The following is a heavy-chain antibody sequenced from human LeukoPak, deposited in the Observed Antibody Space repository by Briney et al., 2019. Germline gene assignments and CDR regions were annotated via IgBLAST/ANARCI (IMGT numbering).Heavy chain of an antibody. D-gene: IGHD7-27*01. Sequence: PGGSLRLSCAASGFTFSSYGMHWVRQARGKWLEWVAVIWYDGSNKYYADSVKGRFTISRDNSKNTLYLQMNSLRAEDTAVYYCAKDGDRTDYYFDYWGQGTLVTVSS. V-gene: IGHV3-33*06. CDR1: GFTFSSYG. J-gene: IGHJ4*02. CDR3: AKDGDRTDYYFDY. CDR2: IWYDGSNK.